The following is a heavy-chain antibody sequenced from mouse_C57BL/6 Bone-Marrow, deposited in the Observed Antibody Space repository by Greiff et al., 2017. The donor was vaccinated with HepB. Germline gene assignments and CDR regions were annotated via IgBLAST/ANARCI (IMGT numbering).Heavy chain of an antibody. CDR2: IYPSDSET. J-gene: IGHJ2*01. Sequence: QVQLQQPGAELVRPGSSVKLSCKASGYTFTSYWMDWVKQRPGQGLEWIGNIYPSDSETHYNQKFKDKATLTVDKSSSTAYMQLSSLTSEDSAVYDCATIYYGYDVNFDYWGQGTTLTVSS. D-gene: IGHD2-2*01. CDR1: GYTFTSYW. V-gene: IGHV1-61*01. CDR3: ATIYYGYDVNFDY.